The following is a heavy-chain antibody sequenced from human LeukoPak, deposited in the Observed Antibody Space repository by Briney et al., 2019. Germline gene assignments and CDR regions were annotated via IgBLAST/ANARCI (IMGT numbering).Heavy chain of an antibody. J-gene: IGHJ4*02. CDR3: AREGIHYDILTGYYEGGYFDY. Sequence: SETLSLTCTVSGGSVSSYYWNWIRQPPGKGLEWIGYIYYSGSTNYNPSLKSRVTISVDTSKNQFSLKLSSVTAADTAVYYCAREGIHYDILTGYYEGGYFDYWGQGTLVTVSS. CDR2: IYYSGST. CDR1: GGSVSSYY. D-gene: IGHD3-9*01. V-gene: IGHV4-59*02.